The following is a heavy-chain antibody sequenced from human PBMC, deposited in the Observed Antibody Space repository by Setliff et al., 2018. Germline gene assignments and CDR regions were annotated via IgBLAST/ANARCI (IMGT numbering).Heavy chain of an antibody. Sequence: SETLSLTCTVSGGSISGHYWTWIRQPAGKGLEWIGRMYGNSNYNPSLKSRVTISVDTSKNQFSLKLSSVTAADTAVYYCARAISGWYSAFYYYMDIWGKGNAVTVSS. D-gene: IGHD6-19*01. J-gene: IGHJ6*03. V-gene: IGHV4-4*07. CDR2: MYGNS. CDR1: GGSISGHY. CDR3: ARAISGWYSAFYYYMDI.